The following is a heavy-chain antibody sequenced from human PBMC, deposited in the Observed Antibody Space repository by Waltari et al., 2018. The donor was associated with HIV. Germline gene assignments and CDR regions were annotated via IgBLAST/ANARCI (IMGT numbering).Heavy chain of an antibody. D-gene: IGHD3-16*01. CDR1: GSPFGARG. Sequence: VRLLVSGGGLVKPGGSSSASWPPPGSPFGARGLAWSAKAPGKGLEWVANIKQDGSEKYYVDSVKGRFTISRDNAKNSLYLQMNSLRAEDTAVYYCAREAGEMASFDYWGQGTLVTVSS. CDR3: AREAGEMASFDY. V-gene: IGHV3-7*01. J-gene: IGHJ4*02. CDR2: IKQDGSEK.